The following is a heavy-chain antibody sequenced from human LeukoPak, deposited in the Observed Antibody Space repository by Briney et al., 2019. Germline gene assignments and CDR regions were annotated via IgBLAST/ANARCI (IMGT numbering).Heavy chain of an antibody. CDR1: GGSINSWY. CDR3: ARHRAYSSSSPFDY. V-gene: IGHV4-59*08. D-gene: IGHD6-6*01. J-gene: IGHJ4*02. Sequence: SETLSLTCSVSGGSINSWYWSWIRQPPGKGLEWIGYIYYTGSTNYNPSLKSRVTMFVDMSKNQFSLRLSSVTAADTAVYYCARHRAYSSSSPFDYWGQGTLVTVSS. CDR2: IYYTGST.